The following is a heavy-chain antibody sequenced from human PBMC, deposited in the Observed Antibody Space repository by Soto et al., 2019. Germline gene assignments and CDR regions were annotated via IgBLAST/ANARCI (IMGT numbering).Heavy chain of an antibody. V-gene: IGHV3-23*01. CDR3: AKGGNSYDFWSGYYLPLWFDP. D-gene: IGHD3-3*01. CDR1: GFTFSSYA. J-gene: IGHJ5*02. CDR2: ISGSGGST. Sequence: EVQLLESGGGLVQPGGSLRLSCAASGFTFSSYAMSWVRQAPGKGLEWVSAISGSGGSTYYADSVKGRFTISRDNSKNTLYLQMNRLRAEDTAVYYCAKGGNSYDFWSGYYLPLWFDPWGQGTLVTVSS.